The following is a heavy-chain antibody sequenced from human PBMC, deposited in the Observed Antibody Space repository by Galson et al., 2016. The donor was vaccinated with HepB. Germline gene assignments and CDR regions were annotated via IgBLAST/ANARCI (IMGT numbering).Heavy chain of an antibody. CDR3: ARDRGVQPGDPYYYYGMDV. CDR1: GDTFSSYA. J-gene: IGHJ6*02. CDR2: IIPVINMT. Sequence: SVKVSCKASGDTFSSYAVAWVRQAPGQGLEWMGQIIPVINMTNYAQNFEGRVTITADKSTYTGYMELSGLRSEDTAVYYCARDRGVQPGDPYYYYGMDVWGQGTTVTVSS. D-gene: IGHD1-1*01. V-gene: IGHV1-69*10.